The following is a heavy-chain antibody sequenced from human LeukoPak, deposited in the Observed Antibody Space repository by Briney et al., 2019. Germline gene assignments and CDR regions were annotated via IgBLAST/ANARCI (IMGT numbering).Heavy chain of an antibody. CDR3: ARRLSSSSPKTYYYYYGMDV. CDR2: IYPGDSDT. V-gene: IGHV5-51*01. CDR1: GYNFTSYW. Sequence: GESLKISCKGSGYNFTSYWIGWVRQMPGKGLEWMGIIYPGDSDTRYSPSFQGQVTISANKSISTAYLQWSSLKASDTAMYYCARRLSSSSPKTYYYYYGMDVWGQGTTVTVSS. J-gene: IGHJ6*02. D-gene: IGHD6-6*01.